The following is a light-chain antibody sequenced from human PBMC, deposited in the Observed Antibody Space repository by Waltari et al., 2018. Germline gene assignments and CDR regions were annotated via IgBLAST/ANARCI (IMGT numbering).Light chain of an antibody. CDR3: QAWVSSTVV. V-gene: IGLV3-1*01. J-gene: IGLJ2*01. Sequence: SYELTQPPSVSVSPGQTATITCSGDKLGDKYACWYQQKSGQSPVLVIYEYNKRPSGIPERFSGSNSGNTASLTISGTQAMDEADYYCQAWVSSTVVFGAGTKLTVL. CDR2: EYN. CDR1: KLGDKY.